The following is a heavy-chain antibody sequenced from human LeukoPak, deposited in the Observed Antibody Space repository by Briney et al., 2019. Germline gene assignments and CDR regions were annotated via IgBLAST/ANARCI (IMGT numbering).Heavy chain of an antibody. Sequence: SETLSLTCTVSGGSISSYYWSWIRQPPGKGLEWIGYIYYSGSTNYNPSLKSRVTISVDTSKNQFSLKLSSVTAADTAVYYCARDQATRGDYYGSGSPAFFDYWGQGTLVTVSS. V-gene: IGHV4-59*12. CDR3: ARDQATRGDYYGSGSPAFFDY. CDR2: IYYSGST. CDR1: GGSISSYY. D-gene: IGHD3-10*01. J-gene: IGHJ4*02.